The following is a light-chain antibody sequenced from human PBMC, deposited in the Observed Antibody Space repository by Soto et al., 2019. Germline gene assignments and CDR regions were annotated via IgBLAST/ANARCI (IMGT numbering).Light chain of an antibody. CDR2: ANS. V-gene: IGLV1-40*01. CDR3: QSYDSSLSSHV. CDR1: SSDVGGYNY. J-gene: IGLJ1*01. Sequence: QSVLTQPASVSGSPGQSITISCTGTSSDVGGYNYVHWYQQLPGTAPKPLIYANSNRPSGVPDRFSGSKSGTSASLAITGLQAEDEADYYCQSYDSSLSSHVFGTGTKVTVL.